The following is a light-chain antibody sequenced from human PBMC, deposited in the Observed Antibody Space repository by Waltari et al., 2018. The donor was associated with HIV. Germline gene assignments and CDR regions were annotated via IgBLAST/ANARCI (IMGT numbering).Light chain of an antibody. CDR3: MHGQQDPV. CDR1: QSLLHNNGHNY. CDR2: LAS. Sequence: MIPSPDSLAVSPGEPASISCRSSQSLLHNNGHNYLDWYIQRPGQDPELLIYLASRRASGVPDSIAGRASVTDFMLNSTRVEPEDVGVYYGMHGQQDPVFSQGTQLE. V-gene: IGKV2-28*01. J-gene: IGKJ1*01.